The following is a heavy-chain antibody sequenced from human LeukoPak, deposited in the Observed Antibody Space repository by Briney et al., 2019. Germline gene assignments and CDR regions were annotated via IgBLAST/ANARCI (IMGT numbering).Heavy chain of an antibody. V-gene: IGHV3-13*01. CDR1: GFTFSSYD. CDR3: ARGGYGGNSELDY. Sequence: GGSLRLSCAASGFTFSSYDMHWVRQATGKGLEWVSAIGTAGDTYYPGSVKGRFTISRENAKNSLYLQMNSLRAGDTAVYYCARGGYGGNSELDYWGRGTLVTVSS. J-gene: IGHJ4*02. D-gene: IGHD4-23*01. CDR2: IGTAGDT.